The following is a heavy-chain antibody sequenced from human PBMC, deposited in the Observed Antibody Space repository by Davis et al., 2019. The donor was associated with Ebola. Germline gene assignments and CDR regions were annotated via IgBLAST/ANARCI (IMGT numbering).Heavy chain of an antibody. D-gene: IGHD4-17*01. CDR2: ISSSGTII. Sequence: GGSLRLSCAASGFTFSSYEMNWVRQAPGKGLEWVSYISSSGTIIYYADSVKGRFTISRDNAKNSLYLQMHSLRAEDTAVYYCARGYGTFDYWGQGTLVTVSP. CDR1: GFTFSSYE. V-gene: IGHV3-48*03. CDR3: ARGYGTFDY. J-gene: IGHJ4*02.